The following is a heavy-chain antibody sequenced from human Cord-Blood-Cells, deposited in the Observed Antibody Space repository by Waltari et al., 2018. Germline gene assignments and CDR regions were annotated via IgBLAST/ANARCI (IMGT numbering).Heavy chain of an antibody. V-gene: IGHV1-3*01. CDR1: GYTFTSYA. D-gene: IGHD3-10*01. Sequence: QVQLVQCGAEVKKPGASVKVSCKASGYTFTSYAMHWVRQAPGQRLEWVGWINAGNGNTKYSQKFQGRVTITRDTSASTAYMELSSLRSEDTAVYYCARTVGDWDYGDYWGQGTLVTVSS. CDR2: INAGNGNT. J-gene: IGHJ4*02. CDR3: ARTVGDWDYGDY.